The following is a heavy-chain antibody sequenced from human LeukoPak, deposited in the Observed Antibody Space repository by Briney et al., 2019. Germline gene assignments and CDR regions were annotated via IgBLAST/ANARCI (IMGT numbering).Heavy chain of an antibody. CDR3: ARDYGWGSDR. V-gene: IGHV1-2*02. D-gene: IGHD2-2*03. CDR2: INPNSGGT. CDR1: GYTFSDYF. Sequence: EASVKVSCKASGYTFSDYFMHWVRQAPGQGLEWMGWINPNSGGTNFARNFRGRVTLTRDKSITTAFMELRGLTFDDTAVYYCARDYGWGSDRWGQGTLVTVSS. J-gene: IGHJ4*02.